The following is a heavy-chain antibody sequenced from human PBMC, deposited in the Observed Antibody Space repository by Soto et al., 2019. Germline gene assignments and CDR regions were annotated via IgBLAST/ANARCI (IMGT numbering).Heavy chain of an antibody. Sequence: SETLSLTCTVSGGSISSGDYYWSWIRQPPGKGLEWIGYIYYSGSTYYNPSLKSRVTISVDTSKNQFSLKLTSVTAADTAVYYCARYGDYAGYHFDYWGQGTLVTVS. J-gene: IGHJ4*02. D-gene: IGHD4-17*01. CDR1: GGSISSGDYY. CDR3: ARYGDYAGYHFDY. V-gene: IGHV4-30-4*01. CDR2: IYYSGST.